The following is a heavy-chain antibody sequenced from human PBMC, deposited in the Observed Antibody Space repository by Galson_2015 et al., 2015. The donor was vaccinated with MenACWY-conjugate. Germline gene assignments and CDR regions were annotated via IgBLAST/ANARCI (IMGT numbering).Heavy chain of an antibody. CDR1: GYTFTNYW. CDR2: IDPSDSEV. Sequence: QSGAEVKEPGESLEISCKASGYTFTNYWIIWVRQMPGKGLEWMGRIDPSDSEVNYSPSFQGHLTISADKSISTAYLQWSILKASDTAMYYCARIVGASHFLDYWGQGSLVAASS. CDR3: ARIVGASHFLDY. J-gene: IGHJ4*02. V-gene: IGHV5-10-1*01. D-gene: IGHD1-26*01.